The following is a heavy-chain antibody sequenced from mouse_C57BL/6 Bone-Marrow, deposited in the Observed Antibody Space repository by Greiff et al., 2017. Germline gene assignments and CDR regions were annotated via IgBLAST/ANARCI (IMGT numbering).Heavy chain of an antibody. V-gene: IGHV5-6*01. CDR2: ISSGGSYT. J-gene: IGHJ1*03. CDR3: AREGDHRHYWDFDV. CDR1: GFTFSSYG. Sequence: EVKLMESGGDLVKPGGSLKLSCAASGFTFSSYGMSWVRQTPDKRLEWVATISSGGSYTYYPDSVKGRFTISRDNAKNTLYLQMNSLKSEDTAMYYCAREGDHRHYWDFDVWGTGTTVTVSS.